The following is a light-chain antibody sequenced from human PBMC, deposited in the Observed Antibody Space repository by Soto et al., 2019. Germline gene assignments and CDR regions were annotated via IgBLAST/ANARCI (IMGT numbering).Light chain of an antibody. CDR1: QSISSY. V-gene: IGKV1-39*01. J-gene: IGKJ4*01. CDR2: ASS. CDR3: QQSYTTPLT. Sequence: DIQMTQSPYSLSASVGDRVTITCRASQSISSYLNWYQQKPGKAPELLIYASSSLQSGVPSRFSGSGSGTDFTLTISSLQPEDFATYSCQQSYTTPLTFGGGTKVPIK.